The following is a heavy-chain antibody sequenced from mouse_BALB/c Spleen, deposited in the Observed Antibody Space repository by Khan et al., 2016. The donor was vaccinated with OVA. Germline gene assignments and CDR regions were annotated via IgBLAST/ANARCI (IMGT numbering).Heavy chain of an antibody. J-gene: IGHJ4*01. CDR2: INPNNGGT. V-gene: IGHV1S81*02. CDR1: GYTFTTYW. CDR3: TRGNYHYYALHY. D-gene: IGHD2-1*01. Sequence: QVQLQQPGAELVKPGASLKLSCKASGYTFTTYWMHWVKLRPGQGFEWIGEINPNNGGTNYNAKFKSKATLTVDKSSSTAYMQLSSLTSEDSAVYYCTRGNYHYYALHYWGQGTSVTVSS.